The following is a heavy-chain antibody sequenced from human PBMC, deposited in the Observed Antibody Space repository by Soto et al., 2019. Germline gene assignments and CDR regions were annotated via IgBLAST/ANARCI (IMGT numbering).Heavy chain of an antibody. V-gene: IGHV4-34*01. CDR2: INHSGST. D-gene: IGHD3-3*01. CDR3: ARGETIFGVVTPSGDY. CDR1: GGSFSGYY. J-gene: IGHJ4*02. Sequence: PSETLSLTCAVYGGSFSGYYWSWIRQPPGKGLEWIGEINHSGSTNYNPSLKSRVTISVDTSKNQFSLKLSSVTAADTAVYYCARGETIFGVVTPSGDYWGQGTLVTVSS.